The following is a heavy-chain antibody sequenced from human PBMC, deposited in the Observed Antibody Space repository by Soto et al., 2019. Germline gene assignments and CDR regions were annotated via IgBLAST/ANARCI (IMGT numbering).Heavy chain of an antibody. CDR2: ISYDGSNK. CDR1: GFTFSSYA. V-gene: IGHV3-30-3*01. D-gene: IGHD2-2*01. Sequence: LRLSCAASGFTFSSYAMHWVRQAPGKGLEWVAVISYDGSNKYYADSVKGRFTISRDNSKNTLYLQMNSLRAEDTAVYYCARDVGVDPYYYYGMDVWGQGTTVTVSS. CDR3: ARDVGVDPYYYYGMDV. J-gene: IGHJ6*02.